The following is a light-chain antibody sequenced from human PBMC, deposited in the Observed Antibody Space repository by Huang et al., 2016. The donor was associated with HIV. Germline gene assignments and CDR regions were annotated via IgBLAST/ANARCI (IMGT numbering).Light chain of an antibody. CDR3: QQYNSYSQYT. J-gene: IGKJ2*01. V-gene: IGKV1-5*03. CDR1: QSISSW. CDR2: KAS. Sequence: DIQMTQSPSTLSASVGDRVTITCRASQSISSWLAWYQQKPGKAPNLLIYKASSLESGVPSRVRGSGSGTEFTLTISSLQPDDFATYYCQQYNSYSQYTFGQGTKLEIK.